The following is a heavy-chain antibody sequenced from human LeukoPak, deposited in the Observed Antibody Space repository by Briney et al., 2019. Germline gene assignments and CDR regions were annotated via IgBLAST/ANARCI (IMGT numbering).Heavy chain of an antibody. V-gene: IGHV3-64*01. CDR2: INSNGNTT. D-gene: IGHD1-26*01. CDR3: ARALYTGNNLLFDC. CDR1: GFTFSNYD. J-gene: IGHJ4*02. Sequence: GGSLRLSCAASGFTFSNYDMHWVRQAPGKGLEYVSVINSNGNTTFYANSVKGRFTISRGNSKNTLYLQMGSMGADDMGVYYCARALYTGNNLLFDCWGQGTQVTVSS.